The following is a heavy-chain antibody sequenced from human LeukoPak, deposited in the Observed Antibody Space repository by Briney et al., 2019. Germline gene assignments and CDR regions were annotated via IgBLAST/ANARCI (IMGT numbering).Heavy chain of an antibody. V-gene: IGHV4-59*08. CDR2: IYYNGGT. Sequence: PSETLSLTCTVSGGSISSYYWSWIRQPPGKRLEWIGYIYYNGGTNYSPSLKSRVAISLDTSRNQFTLKLSSATAADTAVYYCARHGDPPGNPRHFDFWGQGALVTVSS. J-gene: IGHJ4*02. CDR1: GGSISSYY. CDR3: ARHGDPPGNPRHFDF. D-gene: IGHD4-17*01.